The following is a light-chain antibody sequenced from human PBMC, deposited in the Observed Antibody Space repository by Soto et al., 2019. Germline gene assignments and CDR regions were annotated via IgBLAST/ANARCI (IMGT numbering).Light chain of an antibody. CDR3: QQHADWPLT. CDR2: AAS. J-gene: IGKJ4*01. V-gene: IGKV3-11*01. CDR1: RSVGNN. Sequence: EIVLTQSPATLSLSPGERATLSCRASRSVGNNLARYQKKPGQAPGLLIYAASTRATGIPARFSGSGSGTDFTLTISSLEPEDFAVYYCQQHADWPLTFGGGTKVDIK.